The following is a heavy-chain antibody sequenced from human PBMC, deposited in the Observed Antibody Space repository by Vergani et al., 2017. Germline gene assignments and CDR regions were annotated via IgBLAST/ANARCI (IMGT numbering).Heavy chain of an antibody. V-gene: IGHV3-30*18. J-gene: IGHJ4*02. D-gene: IGHD5-18*01. Sequence: QVQLVESGGGVVQPGRSLRLSCAASGFTFSSYGMHWVRQAPGKGLEWVAVISYDGSNKYYADSVKGRFTISRDNSKNTLYLQMNSLRAEDTAVYYCAKTSNSHRIQLWLGYWGQGTLVTVSS. CDR1: GFTFSSYG. CDR3: AKTSNSHRIQLWLGY. CDR2: ISYDGSNK.